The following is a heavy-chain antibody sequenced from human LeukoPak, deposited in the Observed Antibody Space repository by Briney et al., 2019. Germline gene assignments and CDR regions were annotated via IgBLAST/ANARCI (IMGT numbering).Heavy chain of an antibody. V-gene: IGHV4-59*01. CDR2: IYYSGST. D-gene: IGHD6-13*01. CDR3: AREVAAAGTLWFDS. Sequence: SETLSLACTVSGGSINSYYWNWIRQPPGKGLEWIGYIYYSGSTNYNPSLKSRLTISVDTSKNQFSLKLTSVTAADTAVYYCAREVAAAGTLWFDSWGRGTLVTVSS. CDR1: GGSINSYY. J-gene: IGHJ5*01.